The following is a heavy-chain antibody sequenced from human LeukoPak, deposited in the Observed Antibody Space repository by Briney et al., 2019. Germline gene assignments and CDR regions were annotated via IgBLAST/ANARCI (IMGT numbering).Heavy chain of an antibody. V-gene: IGHV3-21*04. J-gene: IGHJ3*02. CDR2: ISSSSSYI. CDR3: AKDRITVTTGAFDI. Sequence: PGGSLRLSCAASGFTFSSYSMNWVRQAPGKGLEWVSSISSSSSYIYYADSVKGRFTISRDNSKNTLYLQMNSLRAEDTAVYYRAKDRITVTTGAFDIWGQGTMVTVSS. D-gene: IGHD4-17*01. CDR1: GFTFSSYS.